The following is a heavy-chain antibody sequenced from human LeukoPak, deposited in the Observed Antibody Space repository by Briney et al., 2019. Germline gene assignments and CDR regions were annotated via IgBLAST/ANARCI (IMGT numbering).Heavy chain of an antibody. Sequence: GRSLRLSCAASGFTFDDYAMHWVRQAPGKGLEWVSDISWNSGSIGYADSVKGRFTISRDNAKSSLYLQMNSLRAEDMALYYCAKGPSHELDLSYYFDYWGQGTLVTVSS. CDR1: GFTFDDYA. V-gene: IGHV3-9*03. CDR3: AKGPSHELDLSYYFDY. CDR2: ISWNSGSI. D-gene: IGHD1-1*01. J-gene: IGHJ4*02.